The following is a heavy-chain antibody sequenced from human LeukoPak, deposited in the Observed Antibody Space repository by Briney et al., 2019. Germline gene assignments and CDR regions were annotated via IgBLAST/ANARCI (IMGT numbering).Heavy chain of an antibody. Sequence: SETLSLTCTVSGGSISSSSYYWGWIRQPPGKRLEWIGSIYYSGSTYYNPSLKSRVTISVDTSKNQFSLKLSSVTAADTAVYYCARDARVTVAGTLYFDYWGQGTLVTVSS. CDR3: ARDARVTVAGTLYFDY. J-gene: IGHJ4*02. D-gene: IGHD6-19*01. CDR2: IYYSGST. CDR1: GGSISSSSYY. V-gene: IGHV4-39*02.